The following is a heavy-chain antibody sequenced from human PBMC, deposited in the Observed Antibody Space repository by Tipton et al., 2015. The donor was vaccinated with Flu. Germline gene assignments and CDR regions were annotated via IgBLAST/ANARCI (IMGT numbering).Heavy chain of an antibody. V-gene: IGHV4-38-2*02. CDR2: IFHTGTT. CDR3: ARDQGFGDGLTYDYYAMDV. Sequence: TLSLTCAVSGYSISSGYYWGWIRQPPGKGLEWIGNIFHTGTTNYNPSLRSRVTISVDTSRNQFSLNLNSVTAADTAIYYCARDQGFGDGLTYDYYAMDVWGQGTTVTVSS. J-gene: IGHJ6*02. CDR1: GYSISSGYY. D-gene: IGHD3-10*01.